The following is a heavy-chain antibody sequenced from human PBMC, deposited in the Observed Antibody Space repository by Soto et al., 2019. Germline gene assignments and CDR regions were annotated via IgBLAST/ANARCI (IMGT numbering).Heavy chain of an antibody. Sequence: PXETLSLTCAVSGGSFSGFYWTWIRQPPGEGLEWIGEINHSGTTNFNPSLRSRLTISLDSSKKHFSLKLTSMTAADAAVYYCARADRTLVTSYGLDAWGQGTTVTVSS. CDR2: INHSGTT. D-gene: IGHD2-21*02. CDR3: ARADRTLVTSYGLDA. V-gene: IGHV4-34*01. J-gene: IGHJ6*02. CDR1: GGSFSGFY.